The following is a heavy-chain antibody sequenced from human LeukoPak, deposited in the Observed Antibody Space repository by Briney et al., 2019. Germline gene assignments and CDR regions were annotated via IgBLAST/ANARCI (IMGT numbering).Heavy chain of an antibody. J-gene: IGHJ5*02. D-gene: IGHD2-2*01. CDR1: GGTFSSYA. V-gene: IGHV1-69*06. Sequence: SVKVSCKASGGTFSSYAISWVRQAPGQGLEWMGGIIPIFGTANYAHKFQGRVTITADKSTSTAYMELSSLRSEDTAVYYCATNQAGYCSSTSCYGGYWFDPWGQGTLVTVSS. CDR2: IIPIFGTA. CDR3: ATNQAGYCSSTSCYGGYWFDP.